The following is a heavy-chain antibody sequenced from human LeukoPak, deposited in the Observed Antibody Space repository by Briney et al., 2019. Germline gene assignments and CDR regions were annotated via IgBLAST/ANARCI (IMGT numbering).Heavy chain of an antibody. Sequence: GGSLRLSCAASGFTFSTYEMNWVRQAPGRGLEWVSYISDSGRTIYYADSVKGRFTISRDNAKHSLHLEMSSLRAEDTAVYYCARDSQIGLYFDYWGQGTLVTASS. CDR3: ARDSQIGLYFDY. J-gene: IGHJ4*02. V-gene: IGHV3-48*03. CDR1: GFTFSTYE. D-gene: IGHD3-22*01. CDR2: ISDSGRTI.